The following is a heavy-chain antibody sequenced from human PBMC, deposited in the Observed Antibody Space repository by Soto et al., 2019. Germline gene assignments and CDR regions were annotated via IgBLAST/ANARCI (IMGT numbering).Heavy chain of an antibody. CDR3: ATSPRDFYFDS. CDR1: GFSVTSIY. D-gene: IGHD3-3*01. V-gene: IGHV3-53*01. Sequence: EVQLVESGGGFVQPGGSLRLSCAAAGFSVTSIYMSWVRQAPGKGLEWVAVFYTGGATYYAASAKGRFTISIDKSKNTLYLQMNSLRAEDTAVYYCATSPRDFYFDSWGQGTLVTVSS. CDR2: FYTGGAT. J-gene: IGHJ4*02.